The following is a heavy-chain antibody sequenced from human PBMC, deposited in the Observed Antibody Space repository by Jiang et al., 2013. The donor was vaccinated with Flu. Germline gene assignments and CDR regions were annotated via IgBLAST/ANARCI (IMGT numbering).Heavy chain of an antibody. J-gene: IGHJ2*01. Sequence: GLVKPSETLSLTCTVSGGSISSYYWSWIRQPPGKGLEWIGYIYYSGSTNYNPSLKSRVTISVDRSKNQFSLKLSSVTAADTAVYYCARGQKVTTVITYYWYFDLWGRGTLVTVSS. V-gene: IGHV4-59*01. CDR2: IYYSGST. D-gene: IGHD4-17*01. CDR1: GGSISSYY. CDR3: ARGQKVTTVITYYWYFDL.